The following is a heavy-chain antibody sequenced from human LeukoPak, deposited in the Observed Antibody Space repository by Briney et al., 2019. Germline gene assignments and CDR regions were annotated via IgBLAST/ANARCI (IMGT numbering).Heavy chain of an antibody. CDR3: ASPGSCSSTSCYDY. V-gene: IGHV3-30*02. D-gene: IGHD2-2*01. CDR2: IRYDGSNK. Sequence: GGSLRLSCAASGFTFSSYGMHWVRQAPAKGLEWVAFIRYDGSNKYYADPVKGRFPISRDNSKNTLYLQMNSLRAEDTAVYYCASPGSCSSTSCYDYWGQGTLVTVSS. J-gene: IGHJ4*02. CDR1: GFTFSSYG.